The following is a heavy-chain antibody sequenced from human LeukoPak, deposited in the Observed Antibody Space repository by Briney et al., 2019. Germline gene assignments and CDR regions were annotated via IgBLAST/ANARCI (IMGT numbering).Heavy chain of an antibody. D-gene: IGHD1-26*01. CDR1: GFTFSSYS. V-gene: IGHV3-23*01. CDR2: ISGIGGGT. CDR3: VKDLGRYRNNCFDY. J-gene: IGHJ4*02. Sequence: GGSLRLSCAASGFTFSSYSISWVRQAPEKGLEWVSTISGIGGGTYYADSVKGRFTTSRGDSKNTLYLQMNSLRAEDTAVYYCVKDLGRYRNNCFDYWGQGTLVTVSS.